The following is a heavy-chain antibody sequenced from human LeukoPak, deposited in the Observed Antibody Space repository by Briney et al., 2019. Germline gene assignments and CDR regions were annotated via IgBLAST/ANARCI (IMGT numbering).Heavy chain of an antibody. CDR2: ISSSSSYI. CDR1: GFTFSRYA. Sequence: GGSLRLSCATSGFTFSRYAMSWVRQAPGKGLEWVSSISSSSSYIYYADSVKGRFTISRDNAKNPLYLQMNSVRAEDTAVYYCAELGITMIGGVWGKGTTVTISS. D-gene: IGHD3-10*02. J-gene: IGHJ6*04. V-gene: IGHV3-21*01. CDR3: AELGITMIGGV.